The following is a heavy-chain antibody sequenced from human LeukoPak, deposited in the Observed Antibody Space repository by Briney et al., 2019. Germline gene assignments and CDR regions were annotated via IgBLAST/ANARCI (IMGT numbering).Heavy chain of an antibody. Sequence: QSGGSLRLSCAVSGITLSNYGMTWVRQAPGKGLEWVAGLSGSGGSTNYADSVKGRFTISRDNAKNTLYLQMNSLRAEDTAVCFCAKRGVVIRVILVGFHKEAYYFDSWGQGVLVTVSS. D-gene: IGHD3-22*01. CDR1: GITLSNYG. CDR2: LSGSGGST. CDR3: AKRGVVIRVILVGFHKEAYYFDS. V-gene: IGHV3-23*01. J-gene: IGHJ4*02.